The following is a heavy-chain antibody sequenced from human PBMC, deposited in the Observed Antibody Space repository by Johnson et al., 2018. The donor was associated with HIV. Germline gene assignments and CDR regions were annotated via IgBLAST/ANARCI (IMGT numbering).Heavy chain of an antibody. CDR3: AREGRGSSSGAFDI. CDR2: ISSSGSTM. D-gene: IGHD6-6*01. CDR1: GLTFSDYY. J-gene: IGHJ3*02. V-gene: IGHV3-11*01. Sequence: QMQLVESGGGLVKPGGSLRLSCAAPGLTFSDYYMTWIRQAPGKGLEWVSYISSSGSTMYYADSVKGRFTISRDNAKNSLYLQMNSLRAEDTAVHYCAREGRGSSSGAFDIWGQGTMVTVSS.